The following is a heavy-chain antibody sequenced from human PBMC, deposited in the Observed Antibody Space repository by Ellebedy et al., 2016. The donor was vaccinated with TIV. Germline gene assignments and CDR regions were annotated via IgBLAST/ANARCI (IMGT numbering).Heavy chain of an antibody. Sequence: AASVKVSCKASGYTFSGYYVHWVRQAPGQGLECMGWIDPNNGATTYAQKFQGRVTMTRDTSISTAYMELSRLRSDDTAVYYCARVILDSRSSDDYYGMDVWGQGTTVTVSS. D-gene: IGHD6-6*01. CDR2: IDPNNGAT. CDR3: ARVILDSRSSDDYYGMDV. V-gene: IGHV1-2*02. J-gene: IGHJ6*02. CDR1: GYTFSGYY.